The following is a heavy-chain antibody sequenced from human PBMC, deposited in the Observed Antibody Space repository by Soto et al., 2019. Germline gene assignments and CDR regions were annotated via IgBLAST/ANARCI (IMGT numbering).Heavy chain of an antibody. Sequence: QSQTLSLTCAISGDSVSSNGAAWTWIRQSPSRGLEWLGRTYYRSTWYNDVAVSVKSRLTINPDTSKNQFSLQLNSVTPDDTAVYFCAREDGWGWFDPWGQGTLVTVSS. D-gene: IGHD6-19*01. CDR3: AREDGWGWFDP. CDR1: GDSVSSNGAA. J-gene: IGHJ5*02. V-gene: IGHV6-1*01. CDR2: TYYRSTWYN.